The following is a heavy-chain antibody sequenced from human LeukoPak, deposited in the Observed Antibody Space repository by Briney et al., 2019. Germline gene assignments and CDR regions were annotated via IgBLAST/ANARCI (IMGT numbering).Heavy chain of an antibody. Sequence: SETLSLTCTVSGGSISSYYWSWIRQPPGKGLEWIGYIYYSGSTNYNPSPKSRVTISVDTSKNQFSLKLSSVTAADTAVYYCASRDRYSSSWYAKGNWFDPWGQGTLVTVSS. D-gene: IGHD6-13*01. V-gene: IGHV4-59*12. J-gene: IGHJ5*02. CDR1: GGSISSYY. CDR3: ASRDRYSSSWYAKGNWFDP. CDR2: IYYSGST.